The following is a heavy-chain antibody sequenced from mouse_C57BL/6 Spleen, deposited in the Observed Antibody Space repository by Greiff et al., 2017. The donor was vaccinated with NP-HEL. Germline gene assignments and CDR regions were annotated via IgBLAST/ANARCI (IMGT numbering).Heavy chain of an antibody. J-gene: IGHJ1*03. Sequence: EVHLVESGGGLVKPGGSLKLSCAASGFTFSSYAMSWVRQTPEKRLEWVATISDGGSYTYYPDNVKGRFTISRDNAKNNLYLQMSHLKSEDTATYYCARDDYYGSSYWYFDVWGTGTTVTVSS. V-gene: IGHV5-4*01. CDR2: ISDGGSYT. CDR3: ARDDYYGSSYWYFDV. CDR1: GFTFSSYA. D-gene: IGHD1-1*01.